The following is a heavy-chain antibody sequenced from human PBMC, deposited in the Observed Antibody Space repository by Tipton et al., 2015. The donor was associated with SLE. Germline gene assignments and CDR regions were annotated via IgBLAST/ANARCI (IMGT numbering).Heavy chain of an antibody. D-gene: IGHD3-22*01. J-gene: IGHJ5*02. V-gene: IGHV4-59*08. CDR1: GVSIGSHY. CDR3: ARAVYYYDSSGYYYGWFDP. CDR2: MFYSGST. Sequence: LRLSCTVSGVSIGSHYWNWIRQPPGKGLEWIGYMFYSGSTHYNPSLKSRVTISVDTPKNQFSLKLSSVTAADTAVYYCARAVYYYDSSGYYYGWFDPWGQGTLVTVSS.